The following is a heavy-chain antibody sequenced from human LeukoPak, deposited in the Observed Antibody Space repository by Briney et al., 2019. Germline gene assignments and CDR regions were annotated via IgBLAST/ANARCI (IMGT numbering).Heavy chain of an antibody. D-gene: IGHD3-16*02. Sequence: GGSLRLSCAASGFTFSSYAMHWVRQAPGKGLEWVAVISYDGSNKYYADSVKGRFTISRDNSKNTLYLQMNSLRAEDTAVYYCAKLTHYVWGSYRLYFDYWGQGTLVTVSS. CDR1: GFTFSSYA. CDR2: ISYDGSNK. J-gene: IGHJ4*02. CDR3: AKLTHYVWGSYRLYFDY. V-gene: IGHV3-30-3*02.